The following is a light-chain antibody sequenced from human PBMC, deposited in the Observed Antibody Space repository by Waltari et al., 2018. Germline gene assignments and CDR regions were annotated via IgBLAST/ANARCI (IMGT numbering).Light chain of an antibody. V-gene: IGKV2-29*03. J-gene: IGKJ4*01. CDR2: EVS. CDR1: QSLFHSEGKTH. Sequence: DIVMTQTPLSLSVTPGQPASISCKSSQSLFHSEGKTHLYWYLQKPGQSPQLLIYEVSRRFSGVSHRFSGSGSGTDFTLQISRVEAEDVGMYYCMQGVEAPVTFVGGTKLEIK. CDR3: MQGVEAPVT.